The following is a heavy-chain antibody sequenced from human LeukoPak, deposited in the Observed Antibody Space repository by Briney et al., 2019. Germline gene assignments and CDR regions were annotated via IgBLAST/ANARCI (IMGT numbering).Heavy chain of an antibody. Sequence: PGESLKISCKGSGYSFTSYWIGWVRQMPGRGLEWMGIIYPGDSDTRYSPSFQGQVTISADKSISTAYLQWSSLKTSDTAMYYCARVSGYSYGPFDFWGQGTLVTVSS. CDR3: ARVSGYSYGPFDF. CDR2: IYPGDSDT. V-gene: IGHV5-51*01. J-gene: IGHJ4*02. D-gene: IGHD5-18*01. CDR1: GYSFTSYW.